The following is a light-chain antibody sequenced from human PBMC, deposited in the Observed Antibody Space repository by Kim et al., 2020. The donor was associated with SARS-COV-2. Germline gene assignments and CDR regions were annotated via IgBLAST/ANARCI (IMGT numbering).Light chain of an antibody. CDR1: RLGDKY. Sequence: SYELKQPPSVSVFPGQTASITCSGDRLGDKYASWYQQKSGQSPVLVIYQDNKRPSGIPERFSGSNYGNTATLPISGTEAMDEADYYSQAWDSRTYVFGPG. J-gene: IGLJ1*01. CDR3: QAWDSRTYV. V-gene: IGLV3-1*01. CDR2: QDN.